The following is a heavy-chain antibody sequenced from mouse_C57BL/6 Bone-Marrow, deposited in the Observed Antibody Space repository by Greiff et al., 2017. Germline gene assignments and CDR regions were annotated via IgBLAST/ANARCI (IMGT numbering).Heavy chain of an antibody. CDR2: INPSSGYT. V-gene: IGHV1-4*01. D-gene: IGHD2-4*01. CDR1: GYTFTSYT. J-gene: IGHJ3*01. CDR3: ARVYYDVAWFAY. Sequence: VQLQQSGAELARPGASVKMSCKASGYTFTSYTMHWVKQRPGQGLEWIGNINPSSGYTKYNQKFKDKATLTADKSSSTAYMQLSSLTSEDSAVYYCARVYYDVAWFAYWGQGTLVTVSA.